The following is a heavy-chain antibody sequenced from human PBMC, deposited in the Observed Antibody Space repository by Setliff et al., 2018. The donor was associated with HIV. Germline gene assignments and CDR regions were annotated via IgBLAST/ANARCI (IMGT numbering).Heavy chain of an antibody. CDR1: GYSFTNYW. CDR3: ARDGFRAGYSSGWSDY. V-gene: IGHV1-3*01. Sequence: GASLKISCQGSGYSFTNYWIGWVRQAPGQRLEWMGWINVGSGKTQDSQEFQGRVTITRDTSATTAYMELRSLTYDDTAVYYCARDGFRAGYSSGWSDYWGQGTLVTVSS. J-gene: IGHJ4*02. CDR2: INVGSGKT. D-gene: IGHD6-19*01.